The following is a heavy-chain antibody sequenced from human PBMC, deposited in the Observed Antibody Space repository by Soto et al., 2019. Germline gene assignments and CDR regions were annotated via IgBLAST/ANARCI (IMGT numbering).Heavy chain of an antibody. J-gene: IGHJ4*02. CDR3: ATFVGATTVTRGSPRDY. D-gene: IGHD4-4*01. CDR2: INPSGSI. CDR1: GGSFRGYH. Sequence: VQLQQWGAGLLKPSETLSLTCAVYGGSFRGYHWSWFRQPPGKGLEWIGEINPSGSINYNPSLMSRVTISVDTSKNQFSLNLSSVTAADTAVYYCATFVGATTVTRGSPRDYWGQGTLVTVSS. V-gene: IGHV4-34*01.